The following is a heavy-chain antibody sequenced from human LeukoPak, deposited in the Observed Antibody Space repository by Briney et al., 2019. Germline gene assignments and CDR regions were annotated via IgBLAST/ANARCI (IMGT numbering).Heavy chain of an antibody. Sequence: SETLSLTCTVSGDSISSFYWSWIRQPPGKGLEWIGYIQYSGRTNYNPSLKGRVTMSLDISKNQFSLKLSSVTAADTAVYYCARGTGNFDYWGQGTLVTVSS. V-gene: IGHV4-59*01. J-gene: IGHJ4*02. D-gene: IGHD1-1*01. CDR3: ARGTGNFDY. CDR2: IQYSGRT. CDR1: GDSISSFY.